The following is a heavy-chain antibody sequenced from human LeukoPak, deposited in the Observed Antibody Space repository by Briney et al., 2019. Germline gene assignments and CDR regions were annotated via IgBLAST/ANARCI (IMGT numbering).Heavy chain of an antibody. CDR1: DDSITMYY. CDR3: ARASYSYDINGWVPFDY. V-gene: IGHV4-59*01. D-gene: IGHD3-22*01. Sequence: PSETLSLTCTVSDDSITMYYWTWIRQPPGKGLEWIGYVDHTGSTKFNPSLNGRVSISRGTSNNFFSLRLRSVTAADTAVYYCARASYSYDINGWVPFDYWGQGTLVTVSS. J-gene: IGHJ4*02. CDR2: VDHTGST.